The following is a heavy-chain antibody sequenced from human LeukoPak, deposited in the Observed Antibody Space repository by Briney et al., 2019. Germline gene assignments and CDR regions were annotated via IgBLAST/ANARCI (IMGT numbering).Heavy chain of an antibody. Sequence: PGSSVKVSCKASGGTFSSYAISWVRQAPGQGLEWMGGIIPIFGTANYAQKFQGRVTITADESTSTAYMELSSLRSEDTAVYYCAVRGSSTSLMLADYWGQGTLVTVSS. D-gene: IGHD1-1*01. CDR2: IIPIFGTA. J-gene: IGHJ4*02. V-gene: IGHV1-69*01. CDR1: GGTFSSYA. CDR3: AVRGSSTSLMLADY.